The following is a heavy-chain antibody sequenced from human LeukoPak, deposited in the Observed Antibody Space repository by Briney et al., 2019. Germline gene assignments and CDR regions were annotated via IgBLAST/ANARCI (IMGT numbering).Heavy chain of an antibody. V-gene: IGHV3-9*01. CDR2: ISWNSGSI. J-gene: IGHJ4*02. Sequence: GGSLRLSCAASGFTFDDYAMHCVRQAPGKGLEWVSGISWNSGSIGYADSVKGRFTISRDNAKNSLYLQMHSLRAEDRALYHCAKWKIPRIVTPIDYWGQGTLVTVSS. CDR1: GFTFDDYA. CDR3: AKWKIPRIVTPIDY. D-gene: IGHD1-26*01.